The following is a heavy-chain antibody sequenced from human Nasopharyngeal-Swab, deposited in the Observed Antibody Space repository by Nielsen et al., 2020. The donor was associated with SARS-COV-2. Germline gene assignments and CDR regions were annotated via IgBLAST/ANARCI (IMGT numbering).Heavy chain of an antibody. V-gene: IGHV4-30-2*01. Sequence: SETLSLTCAVSGGSISTADFSWNWIRQPPGKGLEWIGYINHRGSTYYNPSLKSRVTISVDRSKNQFSLKLDSVTAADTAVYCCAKGYTYGPPDYYFDYWGQGTLVTVSS. J-gene: IGHJ4*02. CDR1: GGSISTADFS. D-gene: IGHD5-18*01. CDR3: AKGYTYGPPDYYFDY. CDR2: INHRGST.